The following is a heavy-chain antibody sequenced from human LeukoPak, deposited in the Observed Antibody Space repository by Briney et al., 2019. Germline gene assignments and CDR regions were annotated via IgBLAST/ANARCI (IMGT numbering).Heavy chain of an antibody. D-gene: IGHD3-9*01. CDR3: ARAGGYDILTGYFKYYYYGMDV. CDR1: GGSISSYY. J-gene: IGHJ6*02. CDR2: IYYSGST. Sequence: SETLSLTCTVSGGSISSYYWSWIRQPPGKGLEWIGYIYYSGSTNYNPSLKSRVTISVDTPKNQFSLKLSSVTAADTAVYYCARAGGYDILTGYFKYYYYGMDVWGQGTTVTVSS. V-gene: IGHV4-59*01.